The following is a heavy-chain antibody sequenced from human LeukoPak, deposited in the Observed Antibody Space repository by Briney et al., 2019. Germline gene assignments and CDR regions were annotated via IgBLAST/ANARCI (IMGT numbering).Heavy chain of an antibody. CDR3: AKATYSTSPGYYFDY. CDR1: GFTFDDYA. V-gene: IGHV3-9*01. J-gene: IGHJ4*02. D-gene: IGHD6-6*01. Sequence: GGSLGLSCAASGFTFDDYAMHWDRQGPGKGLEWVSGISWNSAMIAYADSVKGRFTISRDNAKNSLYLQMNSLRAEDTAFYYCAKATYSTSPGYYFDYWGQGTLVTVSS. CDR2: ISWNSAMI.